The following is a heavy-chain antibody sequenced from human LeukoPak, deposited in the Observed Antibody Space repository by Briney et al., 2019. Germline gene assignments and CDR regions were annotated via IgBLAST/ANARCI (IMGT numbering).Heavy chain of an antibody. J-gene: IGHJ4*02. CDR2: IYYSGST. CDR1: GGSISSSSYY. CDR3: ARRNYYDSSGFPSYFDY. V-gene: IGHV4-39*01. Sequence: SETLSLTCTVSGGSISSSSYYWGWIRQPPGKGLEWIGSIYYSGSTYYNPSLKSRVTISVDTSKNQFSLKLSSVTTADTAVYYCARRNYYDSSGFPSYFDYWGQGTLVTVSS. D-gene: IGHD3-22*01.